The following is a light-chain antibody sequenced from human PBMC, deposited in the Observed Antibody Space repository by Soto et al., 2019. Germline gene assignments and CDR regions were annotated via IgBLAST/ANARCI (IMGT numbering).Light chain of an antibody. V-gene: IGLV1-44*01. CDR3: AAWDDSLNVVL. CDR1: SSNIGTNT. J-gene: IGLJ2*01. CDR2: NTN. Sequence: QSVLTQPPSASGTPGQRVAISCSGSSSNIGTNTVNWYQQLPGSAPQLLIYNTNQRPSGVPGRFSGSKSGASASLAISGLQSEDEADYYCAAWDDSLNVVLFGGGTKLTVL.